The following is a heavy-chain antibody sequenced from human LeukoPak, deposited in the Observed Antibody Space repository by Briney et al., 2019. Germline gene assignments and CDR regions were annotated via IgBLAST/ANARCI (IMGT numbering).Heavy chain of an antibody. CDR1: VYTLTELS. V-gene: IGHV1-24*01. CDR2: FDPEDGET. Sequence: ASVKVSCTVSVYTLTELSMHWVRQAPGKGVEWMGGFDPEDGETIYAQKFQGRVTMTEDTSTDTAYMELSSLRSEDTAVYYCATDPLLYGSGSCVYWGQGTLVTVSS. CDR3: ATDPLLYGSGSCVY. D-gene: IGHD3-10*01. J-gene: IGHJ4*02.